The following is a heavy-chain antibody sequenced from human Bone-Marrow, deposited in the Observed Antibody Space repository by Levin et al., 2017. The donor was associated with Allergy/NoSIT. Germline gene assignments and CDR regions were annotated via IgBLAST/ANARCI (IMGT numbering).Heavy chain of an antibody. J-gene: IGHJ6*03. CDR1: GFTFSSYW. CDR3: ARDREEVLWFGELGYMDV. Sequence: GESLKISCAASGFTFSSYWMSWVRQAPGKGLEWVANIKQDGSEKYYVDSVKGRFTISRDNAKNSLYLQMNSLRAEDTAVYYCARDREEVLWFGELGYMDVWGKGTTVTVSS. D-gene: IGHD3-10*01. V-gene: IGHV3-7*04. CDR2: IKQDGSEK.